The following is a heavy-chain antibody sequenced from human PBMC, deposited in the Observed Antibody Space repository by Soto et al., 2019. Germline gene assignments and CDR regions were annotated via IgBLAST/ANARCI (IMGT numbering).Heavy chain of an antibody. Sequence: PGESLKISCKGSGYSFSSYWIGWVRQMPGKGLEWMGLIFPGDSDPRYSPSFQGQVTISADKSISTAYLQWSSLKASDTAMYYCARHEYSSGWTSDYWGQGTLVTVS. CDR2: IFPGDSDP. D-gene: IGHD6-19*01. J-gene: IGHJ4*02. V-gene: IGHV5-51*01. CDR3: ARHEYSSGWTSDY. CDR1: GYSFSSYW.